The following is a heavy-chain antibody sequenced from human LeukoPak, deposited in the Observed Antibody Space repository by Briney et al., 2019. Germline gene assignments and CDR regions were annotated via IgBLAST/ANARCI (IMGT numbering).Heavy chain of an antibody. J-gene: IGHJ4*02. CDR2: MKQDGSEK. CDR3: AREGIAAAADY. CDR1: GFTFSSYW. Sequence: GGSLRLSCVASGFTFSSYWMSWVRQAPGKGLEWVANMKQDGSEKYYVDSVKGRFTISRDNAMTSVYLQMNSLRAEDTAMYYCAREGIAAAADYWGQGMLVTVSS. V-gene: IGHV3-7*01. D-gene: IGHD6-13*01.